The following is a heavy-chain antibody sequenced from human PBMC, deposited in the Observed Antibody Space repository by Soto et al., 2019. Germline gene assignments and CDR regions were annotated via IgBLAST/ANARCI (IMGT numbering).Heavy chain of an antibody. CDR3: ARDPITIFGVVTTYMDV. CDR2: ISSSSSTI. CDR1: VFTFSSDS. Sequence: GGSLRLSCAASVFTFSSDSMNWVRQAPGKGLEWVSYISSSSSTIYYADSVKGRFTISRDNAKNSLYLQMNSLRAEDTAVYYCARDPITIFGVVTTYMDVWGKGTTVTVSS. V-gene: IGHV3-48*01. D-gene: IGHD3-3*01. J-gene: IGHJ6*03.